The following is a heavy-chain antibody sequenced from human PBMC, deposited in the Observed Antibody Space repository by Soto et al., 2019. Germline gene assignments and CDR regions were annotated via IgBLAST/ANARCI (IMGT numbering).Heavy chain of an antibody. CDR2: INPKSGGT. CDR3: ARDLAKGGGCAGFDY. Sequence: ASVKVSCKASGYTFTVYYMHWVRQAPGQGLEWMGWINPKSGGTMYPQRFQGRVTMTWDTSISTAYMALTRLRSDDTDVYYCARDLAKGGGCAGFDYWGKGTLVTVSS. V-gene: IGHV1-2*02. CDR1: GYTFTVYY. J-gene: IGHJ4*02. D-gene: IGHD1-26*01.